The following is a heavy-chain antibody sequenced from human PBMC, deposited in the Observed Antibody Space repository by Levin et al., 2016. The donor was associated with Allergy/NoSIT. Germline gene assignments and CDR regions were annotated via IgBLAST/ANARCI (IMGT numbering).Heavy chain of an antibody. Sequence: WVRQAPGQGLEWMGMINPSVGSVSYAQKFQDRVTMTRDTSASTVYMELSSLRSEDTAVYYCARVPGDPLLFWQWGDYWGQGTLVTVSS. J-gene: IGHJ4*02. CDR3: ARVPGDPLLFWQWGDY. V-gene: IGHV1-46*01. CDR2: INPSVGSV. D-gene: IGHD2-21*02.